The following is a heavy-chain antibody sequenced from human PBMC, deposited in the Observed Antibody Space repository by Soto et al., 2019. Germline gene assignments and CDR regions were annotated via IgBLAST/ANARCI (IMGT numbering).Heavy chain of an antibody. V-gene: IGHV1-69*13. CDR1: GGTFSSYA. CDR3: ARGGYCSSTSCYRWFDP. D-gene: IGHD2-2*01. Sequence: GASVKVSCKASGGTFSSYAISWLRQSPGQGLEWMGGIIPIFGTANYAQKFQGRVTITADESTSTAYMELSSLRSEDTAVYYCARGGYCSSTSCYRWFDPWGQGTLVTVSS. CDR2: IIPIFGTA. J-gene: IGHJ5*02.